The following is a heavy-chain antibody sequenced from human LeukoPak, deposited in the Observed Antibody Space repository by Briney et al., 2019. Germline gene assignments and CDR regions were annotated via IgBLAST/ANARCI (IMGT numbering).Heavy chain of an antibody. CDR1: GFTFSNAW. V-gene: IGHV3-23*01. D-gene: IGHD2-2*01. J-gene: IGHJ4*02. Sequence: GGSLRLSCAASGFTFSNAWMTWVRQAPGKGLEWVSAISGSGGSTYYADSVKGRFTISRDNSKNTLYLRMNSLRAEDTALYYCAKDRGDIVVVSAAIGGACFDYWGQGTLVTVSS. CDR2: ISGSGGST. CDR3: AKDRGDIVVVSAAIGGACFDY.